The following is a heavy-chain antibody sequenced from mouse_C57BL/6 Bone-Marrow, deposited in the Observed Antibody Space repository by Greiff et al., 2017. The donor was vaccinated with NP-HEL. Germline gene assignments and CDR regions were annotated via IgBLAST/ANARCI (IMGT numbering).Heavy chain of an antibody. CDR2: FYPGSGSI. D-gene: IGHD6-5*01. CDR1: GYTFTEYT. Sequence: VKLVESGAELVKPGASVKLSCKASGYTFTEYTIHWVKQRSGQGLEWIGWFYPGSGSITYNEKFKDKATLTADKSSSTVYMELSRLTSEDSAVYFCERHEEGLCTFAYWGQGTLVTVSA. J-gene: IGHJ3*01. V-gene: IGHV1-62-2*01. CDR3: ERHEEGLCTFAY.